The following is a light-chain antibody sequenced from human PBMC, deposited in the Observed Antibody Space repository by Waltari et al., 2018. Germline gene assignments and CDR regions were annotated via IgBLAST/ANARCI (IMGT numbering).Light chain of an antibody. V-gene: IGKV3-20*01. CDR2: GAS. CDR1: QSVGRS. J-gene: IGKJ1*01. CDR3: QHYVSLPVT. Sequence: EIVLTQSPGTLSSSPGARATLSCRASQSVGRSLAWYQQKPGQAPRLLIYGASSSATGIPDRFSGGGSGTDFSLTISRLEPEDFAAYHCQHYVSLPVTFGQGTKVEIK.